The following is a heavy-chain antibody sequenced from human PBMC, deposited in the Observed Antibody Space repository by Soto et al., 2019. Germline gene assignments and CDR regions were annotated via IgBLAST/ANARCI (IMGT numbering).Heavy chain of an antibody. CDR1: EFTLSSYW. D-gene: IGHD1-26*01. Sequence: GGSLRLSCAASEFTLSSYWMHWVRQAPGKGLVWVSRINSDGSSTSYADSVKGRFTISRDNAKNTLYLQMNSLRAEDTAVYYCARERGNSGSYLGVYYYYGMDVWGQGTTVTVSS. CDR3: ARERGNSGSYLGVYYYYGMDV. J-gene: IGHJ6*02. CDR2: INSDGSST. V-gene: IGHV3-74*01.